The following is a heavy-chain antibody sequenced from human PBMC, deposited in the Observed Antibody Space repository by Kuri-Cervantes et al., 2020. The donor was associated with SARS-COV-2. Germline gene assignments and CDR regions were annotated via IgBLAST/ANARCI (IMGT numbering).Heavy chain of an antibody. V-gene: IGHV4-38-2*01. CDR1: GYSISSGYY. CDR2: IYHSGST. CDR3: ARVDWDFWSLYYYGMDV. Sequence: SQTLSLTCAVSGYSISSGYYWGWIRQPPGKGLEWIGSIYHSGSTYYNPSLKSRVTISVDTSKNQFSLKLSSVTAADTAVYYCARVDWDFWSLYYYGMDVWGQGTTVTVSS. D-gene: IGHD3-3*01. J-gene: IGHJ6*02.